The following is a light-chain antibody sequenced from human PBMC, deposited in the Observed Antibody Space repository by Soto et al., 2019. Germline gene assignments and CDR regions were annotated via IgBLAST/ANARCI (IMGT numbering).Light chain of an antibody. V-gene: IGKV3-20*01. Sequence: EIVLTQSPGTLSLSPGERATFSCRASQSVSSTYLAWYQHKPGQAPRLLIYGASSRATGIPDRFSGSGSGTHFTLTIGRLEPEDFALYYCQQYGGSPPYTFGQGTKVDNK. CDR3: QQYGGSPPYT. J-gene: IGKJ2*01. CDR1: QSVSSTY. CDR2: GAS.